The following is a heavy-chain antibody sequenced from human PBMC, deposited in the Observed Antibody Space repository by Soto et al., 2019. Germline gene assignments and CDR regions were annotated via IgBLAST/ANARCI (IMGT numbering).Heavy chain of an antibody. D-gene: IGHD2-15*01. J-gene: IGHJ5*02. V-gene: IGHV4-34*01. CDR3: ARAYCSGGSCSPNWFDP. Sequence: SETLSLSCAVYGGSFSGYYWSWIRQPQGKGLEWIGEINHSGSTNYNPSLKSRVTISVDTSKNQFSLKLSSVTAADTAVYYCARAYCSGGSCSPNWFDPWGQGTLVTVS. CDR2: INHSGST. CDR1: GGSFSGYY.